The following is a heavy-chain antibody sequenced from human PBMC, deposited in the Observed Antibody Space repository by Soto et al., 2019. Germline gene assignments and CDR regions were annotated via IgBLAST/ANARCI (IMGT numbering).Heavy chain of an antibody. J-gene: IGHJ6*03. CDR2: ISYTGST. V-gene: IGHV4-31*03. CDR1: GVSINSATNF. Sequence: PSETLSLTCTVSGVSINSATNFWNWIRQHPGKGPEWIGYISYTGSTNYNPSLKSRVTISVDTSKNQFSLKLSSVTAADTAVYYCARGGDYDYYYYYMDVWGKGTTVTVSS. CDR3: ARGGDYDYYYYYMDV. D-gene: IGHD4-17*01.